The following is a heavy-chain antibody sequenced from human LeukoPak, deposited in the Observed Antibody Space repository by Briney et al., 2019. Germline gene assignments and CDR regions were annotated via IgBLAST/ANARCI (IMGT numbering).Heavy chain of an antibody. CDR2: ISYDGSNK. CDR1: GFTFSRSW. V-gene: IGHV3-30-3*01. D-gene: IGHD2-2*02. CDR3: ARDRCSSTSCYSSEGAVDY. J-gene: IGHJ4*02. Sequence: GGSLKLSCAASGFTFSRSWMTWVRQAPGKGLEWVAVISYDGSNKYYADSAKGRFTISRDNSKNTLYLQMNSLRAEDTAVYYCARDRCSSTSCYSSEGAVDYWGQGTLVTVSS.